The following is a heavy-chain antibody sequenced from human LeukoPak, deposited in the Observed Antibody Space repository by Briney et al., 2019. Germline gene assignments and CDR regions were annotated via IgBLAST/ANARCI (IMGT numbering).Heavy chain of an antibody. D-gene: IGHD5-24*01. Sequence: SETLSLTCAVYGGSFSNYYWSWIRHPPGKGLEWIGEVHPYGHSNYNPSLESRVTISIDRSKSQLSLKIGSETAADTAVYYCSRGRDQSKTGDFWGQGTLVTVSS. CDR2: VHPYGHS. V-gene: IGHV4-34*01. CDR3: SRGRDQSKTGDF. J-gene: IGHJ4*02. CDR1: GGSFSNYY.